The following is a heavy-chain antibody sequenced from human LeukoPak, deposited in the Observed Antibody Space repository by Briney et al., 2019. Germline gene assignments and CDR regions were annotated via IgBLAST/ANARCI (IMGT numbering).Heavy chain of an antibody. CDR3: ARAPEFSSGWLLDY. CDR1: GGSFSGYY. D-gene: IGHD6-19*01. CDR2: IHTSGST. V-gene: IGHV4-59*10. Sequence: PSETLSLTCAVYGGSFSGYYWTWIRQSAGKGLEWIGRIHTSGSTNYSPSLKSRVTMSVDTSKTQFSLKVTSVTAADTGVYYCARAPEFSSGWLLDYWGQGSLVTVSS. J-gene: IGHJ4*02.